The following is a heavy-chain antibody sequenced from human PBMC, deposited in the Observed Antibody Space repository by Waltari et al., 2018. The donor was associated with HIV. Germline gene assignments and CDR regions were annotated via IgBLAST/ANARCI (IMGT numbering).Heavy chain of an antibody. J-gene: IGHJ3*01. CDR3: ARGGCSGRTCYSKSFDL. CDR1: GGGFGRYT. CDR2: IIPKFGAT. Sequence: QVQLVQSGAEMKMPESSVKVSCKSSGGGFGRYTITWLRQAPGQGLEWMGGIIPKFGATHFAQKFQGRVTISADESTSTVYLELTSLRSDDTAVYYCARGGCSGRTCYSKSFDLWGQGTKVTVSS. V-gene: IGHV1-69*01. D-gene: IGHD2-15*01.